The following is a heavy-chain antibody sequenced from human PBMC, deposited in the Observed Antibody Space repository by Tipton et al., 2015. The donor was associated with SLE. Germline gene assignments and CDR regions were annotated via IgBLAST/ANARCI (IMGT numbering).Heavy chain of an antibody. V-gene: IGHV4-59*08. Sequence: TLSLTCTVSGGSISSYYWTWIRQPPGKGLEWIGNIYYSGSTNYNPSLKSRVTISVDTSKNQFSLKLTSVTAADTAVYYCARRTVQGGDALDIWGLGTLVTVSS. CDR2: IYYSGST. J-gene: IGHJ3*02. CDR3: ARRTVQGGDALDI. CDR1: GGSISSYY. D-gene: IGHD3-10*01.